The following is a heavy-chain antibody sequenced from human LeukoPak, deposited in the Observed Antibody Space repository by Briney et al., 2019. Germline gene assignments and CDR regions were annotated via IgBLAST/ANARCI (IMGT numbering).Heavy chain of an antibody. CDR1: GFTFSSYG. V-gene: IGHV3-30*02. CDR2: IRYDGSNK. D-gene: IGHD3-22*01. Sequence: QPGGSLRLSCAASGFTFSSYGMHWVRQAPGKGLEWVAFIRYDGSNKYYADSVKGRFTISRDNSKNTLYLQMNSLRAEDTAVYYCAKEYSEYYYDSSGYPLRFDPWGQGTLVTVSS. J-gene: IGHJ5*02. CDR3: AKEYSEYYYDSSGYPLRFDP.